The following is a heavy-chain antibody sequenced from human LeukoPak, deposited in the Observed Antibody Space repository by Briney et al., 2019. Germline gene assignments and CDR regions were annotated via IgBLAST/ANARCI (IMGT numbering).Heavy chain of an antibody. CDR1: GGSISSYY. Sequence: SETLSLTCTVSGGSISSYYWTWIRQPPGKGLEWIGYIYYSGSTNYNPSLKSRVTISVDTSKNQFSLKLTSVTAADTAVYYCARDYYDSSGYYGYYYYYMDVWGKGTTVTISS. D-gene: IGHD3-22*01. CDR3: ARDYYDSSGYYGYYYYYMDV. J-gene: IGHJ6*03. V-gene: IGHV4-59*01. CDR2: IYYSGST.